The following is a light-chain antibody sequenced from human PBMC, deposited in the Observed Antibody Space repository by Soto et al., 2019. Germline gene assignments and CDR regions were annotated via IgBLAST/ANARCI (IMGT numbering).Light chain of an antibody. CDR3: SSYAGSNNLV. CDR1: SSDVGFYNY. J-gene: IGLJ2*01. V-gene: IGLV2-8*01. Sequence: QSALTQPPSASGSPGQSVTISCSGTSSDVGFYNYVSWYQQHPGKVPKLMIYDVSKRPSGVPDRFSGSKSGNTASLTVSGLQAEDEAYYYCSSYAGSNNLVFGGGTKLTVL. CDR2: DVS.